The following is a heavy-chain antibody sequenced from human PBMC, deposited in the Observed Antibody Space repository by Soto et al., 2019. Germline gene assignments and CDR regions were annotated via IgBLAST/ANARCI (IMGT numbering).Heavy chain of an antibody. CDR3: ARAGFGVRGVIIPSYYYGMDV. D-gene: IGHD3-10*01. Sequence: ASVKLSCKASGYTFTGYYMHWVRQAPGQGLEWMGWINPNSGGTNYAQKFQGWVTMTRDTSISTAYMELSRLRSDDTAVYYCARAGFGVRGVIIPSYYYGMDVWGQGTTVTVSS. CDR2: INPNSGGT. V-gene: IGHV1-2*04. J-gene: IGHJ6*02. CDR1: GYTFTGYY.